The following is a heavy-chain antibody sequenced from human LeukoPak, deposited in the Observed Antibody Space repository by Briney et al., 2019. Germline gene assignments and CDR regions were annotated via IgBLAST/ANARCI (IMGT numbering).Heavy chain of an antibody. Sequence: GASVKVSCRASGYTFTSYDINWVRQATGQGLEWMGWMNPNSGNTDNAQKFQGRVTMTRNTSISTAYMELSSLRSGDTAVYYCARDDTAMADYWGQGTLVTVSS. V-gene: IGHV1-8*01. CDR1: GYTFTSYD. D-gene: IGHD5-18*01. CDR3: ARDDTAMADY. CDR2: MNPNSGNT. J-gene: IGHJ4*02.